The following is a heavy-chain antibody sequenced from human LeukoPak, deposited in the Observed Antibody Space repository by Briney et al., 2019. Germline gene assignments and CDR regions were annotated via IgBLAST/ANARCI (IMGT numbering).Heavy chain of an antibody. J-gene: IGHJ3*02. Sequence: GGSLRLSCAASGFTVSSNYMSWVRQAPGKGLEWVSVIYSGGSTYYSDSVKGRFTISRDNSKNTLYLQMNSLRAEDTAVYYCARDLYYYDSSGYYIDAFDIWGQGTMVTVSS. CDR2: IYSGGST. CDR3: ARDLYYYDSSGYYIDAFDI. CDR1: GFTVSSNY. D-gene: IGHD3-22*01. V-gene: IGHV3-53*01.